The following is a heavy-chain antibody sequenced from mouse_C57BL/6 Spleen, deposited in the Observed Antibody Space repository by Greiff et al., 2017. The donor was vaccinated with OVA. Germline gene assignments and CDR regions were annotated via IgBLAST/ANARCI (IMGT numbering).Heavy chain of an antibody. CDR1: GYTFTSYW. CDR2: IDPSDSYT. V-gene: IGHV1-69*01. D-gene: IGHD3-1*01. J-gene: IGHJ3*01. Sequence: QVQLQQPGAELVMPGASVKLSCKASGYTFTSYWMHWVKQRPGQGLEWIGEIDPSDSYTNYNQKFKGKSTLTVDKSSSTAYMQLSSLTSEDSAVYYCARAGETAFAYWGQGTLVTVSA. CDR3: ARAGETAFAY.